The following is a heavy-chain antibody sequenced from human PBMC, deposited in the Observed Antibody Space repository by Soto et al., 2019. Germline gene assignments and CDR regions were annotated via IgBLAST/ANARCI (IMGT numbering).Heavy chain of an antibody. CDR2: ISYDGSNK. CDR1: GFTFSSYG. D-gene: IGHD6-19*01. V-gene: IGHV3-30*18. CDR3: AKDGVAGFIVDY. Sequence: QVQLVESGGGVVQPGRSLRLSCAASGFTFSSYGLHWVRQAPGKGLEWVAVISYDGSNKYYADSVKGRFTISRDNSKNTLYLQMNSMRAEDTAVYYCAKDGVAGFIVDYGGQGTLVTVSA. J-gene: IGHJ4*02.